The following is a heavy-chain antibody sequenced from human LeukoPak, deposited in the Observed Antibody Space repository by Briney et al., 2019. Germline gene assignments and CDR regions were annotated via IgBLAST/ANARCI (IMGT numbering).Heavy chain of an antibody. CDR3: AKDSRVIHNWFDP. J-gene: IGHJ5*02. CDR2: ISGSGGST. CDR1: GFTFSSYG. D-gene: IGHD3-10*01. V-gene: IGHV3-23*01. Sequence: GGSLRLSCAASGFTFSSYGMSWVRQAPGKGLEWVSAISGSGGSTYYADSVKGRFTISRGNSKSTLYLQMNSLRAEDTAVYYCAKDSRVIHNWFDPWGQGTLVTVSS.